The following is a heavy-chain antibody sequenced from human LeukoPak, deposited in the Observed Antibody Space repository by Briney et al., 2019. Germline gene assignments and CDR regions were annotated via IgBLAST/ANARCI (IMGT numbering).Heavy chain of an antibody. D-gene: IGHD3-10*01. J-gene: IGHJ4*02. CDR1: GFTFSIYA. V-gene: IGHV3-30*18. CDR3: AKDRPLLWFGRNYYFDY. Sequence: GGSLRLSCAASGFTFSIYAMSWVRQAPGKGLEWVAVISYDGSNKYYADSVKGRFTISRDNSKNTLYLQMNSLRAEDTAVYYCAKDRPLLWFGRNYYFDYWGQGTLVTVSS. CDR2: ISYDGSNK.